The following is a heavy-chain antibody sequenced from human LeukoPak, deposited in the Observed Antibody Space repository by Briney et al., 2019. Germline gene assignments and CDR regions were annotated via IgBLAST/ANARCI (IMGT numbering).Heavy chain of an antibody. J-gene: IGHJ3*02. CDR1: GGSISSGDYY. V-gene: IGHV4-30-4*01. D-gene: IGHD3-3*01. CDR3: ARGGFSDFWIGNAFDI. CDR2: IYYSGST. Sequence: PSETLSLTCTVSGGSISSGDYYWSWIRQPPGKGLEWIGYIYYSGSTYYNPSLKSRVTISVDTSKNQFSLKLSSVTAADTAVYYCARGGFSDFWIGNAFDIWGQGTMVTVSS.